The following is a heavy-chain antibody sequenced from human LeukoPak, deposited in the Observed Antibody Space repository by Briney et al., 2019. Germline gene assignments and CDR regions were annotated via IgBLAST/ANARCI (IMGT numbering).Heavy chain of an antibody. D-gene: IGHD3-22*01. V-gene: IGHV3-23*01. CDR2: ISGNGDGI. Sequence: GGSLRLSCVASGFTFSSYAMSWVRQAPGMGLEWVSTISGNGDGIYQSDSAKGRFTISRDKSKSTLFLQMSSLRVEDTAIYYCAKAVDSGGHRYERGADHWGQGTLVTVSS. J-gene: IGHJ4*02. CDR1: GFTFSSYA. CDR3: AKAVDSGGHRYERGADH.